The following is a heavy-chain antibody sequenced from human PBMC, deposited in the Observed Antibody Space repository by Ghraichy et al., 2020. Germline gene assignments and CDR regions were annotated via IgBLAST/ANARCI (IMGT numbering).Heavy chain of an antibody. V-gene: IGHV4-61*01. CDR1: GGSVSSGSYY. D-gene: IGHD2-15*01. CDR2: IYYSGST. J-gene: IGHJ6*02. CDR3: ARVGLDPARGGSYDYYYGMDV. Sequence: SETLSLTCTVSGGSVSSGSYYWSWIRQPPGQGLEWIGYIYYSGSTNYNPSLKSRVTISVDTSKNQFSLKLSSVTAADTAVYYCARVGLDPARGGSYDYYYGMDVWGQGTTVTVSS.